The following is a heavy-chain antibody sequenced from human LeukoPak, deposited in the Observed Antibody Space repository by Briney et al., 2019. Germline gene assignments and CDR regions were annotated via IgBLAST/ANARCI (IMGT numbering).Heavy chain of an antibody. D-gene: IGHD4-23*01. CDR2: IYYTGST. CDR1: GGSISSSSYY. Sequence: SETLPLTCTVSGGSISSSSYYWGWIRQPPGKGLEWIGSIYYTGSTYYNPSLKSRVTISVDTSKNQFSLKLSSVTAADTAVYYCARLHYGGNYGYYYYYMDVWGKGTTVTISS. V-gene: IGHV4-39*01. J-gene: IGHJ6*03. CDR3: ARLHYGGNYGYYYYYMDV.